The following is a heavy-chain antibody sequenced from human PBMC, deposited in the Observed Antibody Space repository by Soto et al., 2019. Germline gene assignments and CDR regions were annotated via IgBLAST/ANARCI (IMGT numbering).Heavy chain of an antibody. CDR2: IKSKTDGGTT. V-gene: IGHV3-15*01. J-gene: IGHJ3*02. D-gene: IGHD3-22*01. CDR3: TAETTGYYDSSGYLAFDI. Sequence: GGSLRLSCAASGFTFSNAWMSWVRQAPGKGLEWVGRIKSKTDGGTTDYAAPVKGRFTISRDDSKNTLYLQMNNLKTEDTAVYYCTAETTGYYDSSGYLAFDIWGQGTMVTVSS. CDR1: GFTFSNAW.